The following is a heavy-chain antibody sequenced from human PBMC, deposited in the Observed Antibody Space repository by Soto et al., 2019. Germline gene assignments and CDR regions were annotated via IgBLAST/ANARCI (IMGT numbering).Heavy chain of an antibody. CDR1: GGSISSSSYY. CDR2: IYYSGST. CDR3: ARPSGRTDFWYFDL. Sequence: QLQLQESGPGLVKPSETLSLTCTVSGGSISSSSYYWGWIRQPPGKGLEWIGSIYYSGSTYYNPSLKSRVTIPVDTSKNQFSLKLSSVTAADTAVYYCARPSGRTDFWYFDLWGRGTLVTVSS. D-gene: IGHD6-19*01. V-gene: IGHV4-39*01. J-gene: IGHJ2*01.